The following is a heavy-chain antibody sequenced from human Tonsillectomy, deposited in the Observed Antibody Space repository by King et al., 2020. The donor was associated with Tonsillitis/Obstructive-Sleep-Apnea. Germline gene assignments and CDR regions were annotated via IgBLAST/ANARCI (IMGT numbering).Heavy chain of an antibody. D-gene: IGHD1-26*01. V-gene: IGHV3-53*01. CDR1: GFTVSGNY. CDR2: VYSGGRT. J-gene: IGHJ4*02. CDR3: AVGARSYFDY. Sequence: VQLVESGGGLIQPGGSLRLSCAASGFTVSGNYMSWVRQAPGKGLEWVSVVYSGGRTYYADSVKGRFTVSRDNSKNTLFLQINSLRADDTAVFYCAVGARSYFDYWGQGTLSPSPQ.